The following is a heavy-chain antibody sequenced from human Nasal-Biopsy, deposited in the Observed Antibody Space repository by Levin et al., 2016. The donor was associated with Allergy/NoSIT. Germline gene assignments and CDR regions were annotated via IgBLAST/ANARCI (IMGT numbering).Heavy chain of an antibody. V-gene: IGHV4-39*01. CDR2: IYFTGST. J-gene: IGHJ4*02. Sequence: GSLRLSCTVSGGSISISSYYWAWIRQTPGKGLEWIGSIYFTGSTHHNPSLRSRATISVDTSKNQFSLKLSSVAAADTAVYYCARAYYDFWSGCDYWGQGTLVTVSS. CDR3: ARAYYDFWSGCDY. CDR1: GGSISISSYY. D-gene: IGHD3-3*01.